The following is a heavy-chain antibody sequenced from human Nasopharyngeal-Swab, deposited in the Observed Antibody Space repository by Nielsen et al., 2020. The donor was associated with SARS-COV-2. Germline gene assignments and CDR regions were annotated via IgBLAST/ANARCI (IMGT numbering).Heavy chain of an antibody. Sequence: VRRAPRQGLEWVGGFIPIFGTANYAQKFQGRVTITADKSTSTAYMELSSLRSEDTAVYYCARGGRYYYDSSGYYGSGWFDPWGQGTLVTVSS. CDR3: ARGGRYYYDSSGYYGSGWFDP. D-gene: IGHD3-22*01. J-gene: IGHJ5*02. V-gene: IGHV1-69*06. CDR2: FIPIFGTA.